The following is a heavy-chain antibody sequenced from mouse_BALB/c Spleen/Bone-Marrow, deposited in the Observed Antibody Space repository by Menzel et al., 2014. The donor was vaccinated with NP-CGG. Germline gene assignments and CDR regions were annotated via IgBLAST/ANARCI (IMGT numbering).Heavy chain of an antibody. V-gene: IGHV2-9*02. CDR1: GFSLTSYG. Sequence: QVQLKESGPGLVSPSQSLSIPCTVSGFSLTSYGVHWVRQPPGKGLEWLGVIWAGGSTNYNSALMSRLSISKDNSKSQVFLIMNSLQTDDTAMYYCARYGYFYAMDYWGQGTSVTVSS. CDR2: IWAGGST. J-gene: IGHJ4*01. CDR3: ARYGYFYAMDY. D-gene: IGHD2-2*01.